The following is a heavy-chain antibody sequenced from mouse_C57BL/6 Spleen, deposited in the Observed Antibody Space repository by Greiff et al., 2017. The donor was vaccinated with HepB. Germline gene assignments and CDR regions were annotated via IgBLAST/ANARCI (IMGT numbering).Heavy chain of an antibody. J-gene: IGHJ4*01. V-gene: IGHV5-4*01. CDR3: ARSPITTVVAAYYAMDY. CDR1: GFTFSSYA. D-gene: IGHD1-1*01. CDR2: ISDGGSYT. Sequence: EVQVVESGGGLVKPGGSLKLSCAASGFTFSSYAMSWVRQTPEKRLEWVATISDGGSYTYYPDNVKGRFTISRDNAKNNLYLQMSHLKSEDTAMYYCARSPITTVVAAYYAMDYWGQGTSVTVSS.